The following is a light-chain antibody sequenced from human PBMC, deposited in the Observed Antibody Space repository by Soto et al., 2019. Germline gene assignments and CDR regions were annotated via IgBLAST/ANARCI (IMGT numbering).Light chain of an antibody. CDR1: QSVRSTY. CDR2: GAS. V-gene: IGKV3-20*01. Sequence: EIVLTQSPGTLSLSPGERATLSCRASQSVRSTYLAWYQQKPGQAPRLLIYGASTRATGIPDRFSGSGSGTDFTLTISRLEPEDFAVYYCQHYGGSPLSTFGLGTKVDIK. J-gene: IGKJ1*01. CDR3: QHYGGSPLST.